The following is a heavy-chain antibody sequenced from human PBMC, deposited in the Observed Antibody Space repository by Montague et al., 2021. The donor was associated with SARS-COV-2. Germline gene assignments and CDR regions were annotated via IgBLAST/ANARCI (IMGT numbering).Heavy chain of an antibody. Sequence: SETLSLTCAVYTESFNGYYWTWIRQPPGKGLEWIGEISHPGSTKYNPSLKSRVTISLDTYRKQVSLKLTSVTAADSATYYCAIGVYNRVLIVISARYYFDYWGQGSMVAVSA. CDR2: ISHPGST. V-gene: IGHV4-34*01. CDR1: TESFNGYY. CDR3: AIGVYNRVLIVISARYYFDY. D-gene: IGHD1-1*01. J-gene: IGHJ4*02.